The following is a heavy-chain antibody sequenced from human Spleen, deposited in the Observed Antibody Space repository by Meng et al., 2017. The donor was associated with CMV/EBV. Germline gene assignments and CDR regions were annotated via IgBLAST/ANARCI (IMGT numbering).Heavy chain of an antibody. CDR2: IYYSGST. CDR3: ARVFLRKGWLSLDYFDY. D-gene: IGHD3-22*01. CDR1: SISSSSCH. V-gene: IGHV4-39*07. Sequence: SISSSSCHWGWIRQPPGKGLEWIGSIYYSGSTYYNQSLESRVTISVDTSKNQFSLKLSSVTAADTAVYYCARVFLRKGWLSLDYFDYWGQGTLVTVSS. J-gene: IGHJ4*02.